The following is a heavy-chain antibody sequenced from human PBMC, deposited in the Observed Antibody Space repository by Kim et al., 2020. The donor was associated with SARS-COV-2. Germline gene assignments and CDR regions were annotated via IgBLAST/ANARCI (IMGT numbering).Heavy chain of an antibody. J-gene: IGHJ4*02. Sequence: GGSLRLSCAASGFTFDHDAMHWLRQAPGKGLEWVSLISGDDGSTFYADSVKGRFTISRDNSKNSLYLQMNGLRHEDTALYFCAKDTRYDNNGYFVDYLGQGTLVTVSS. V-gene: IGHV3-43*02. CDR2: ISGDDGST. CDR3: AKDTRYDNNGYFVDY. D-gene: IGHD3-22*01. CDR1: GFTFDHDA.